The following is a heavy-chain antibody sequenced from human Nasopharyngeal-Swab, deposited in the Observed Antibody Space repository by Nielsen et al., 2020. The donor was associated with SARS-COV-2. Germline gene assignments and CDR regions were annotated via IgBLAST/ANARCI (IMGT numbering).Heavy chain of an antibody. J-gene: IGHJ4*02. CDR3: ARGKRIAVAGNDVPRQQYYVDY. CDR1: GYTFTNYA. Sequence: ASVKVSCKASGYTFTNYAMHWVRQAPGQRLEWMGWINAGNGNTKYSQKFQGRVTITRDTSASTAYMELSSLRSEDTAVYYCARGKRIAVAGNDVPRQQYYVDYWGQGTLVTVSS. V-gene: IGHV1-3*01. D-gene: IGHD6-19*01. CDR2: INAGNGNT.